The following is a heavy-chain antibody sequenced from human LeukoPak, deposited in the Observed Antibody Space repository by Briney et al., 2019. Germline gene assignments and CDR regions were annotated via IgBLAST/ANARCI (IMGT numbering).Heavy chain of an antibody. V-gene: IGHV4-39*07. Sequence: SETPSLTCTVSGGSISSSSYYWGWIRQPPGKGLEWIGSIYYSGSTYYNPSLKSRVTISVDTCKNQFSLKLSSVTAADTAVYYCARQLRYFDWLLVTHYLCYFDYWGQGTLVTVSS. CDR3: ARQLRYFDWLLVTHYLCYFDY. CDR2: IYYSGST. CDR1: GGSISSSSYY. J-gene: IGHJ4*02. D-gene: IGHD3-9*01.